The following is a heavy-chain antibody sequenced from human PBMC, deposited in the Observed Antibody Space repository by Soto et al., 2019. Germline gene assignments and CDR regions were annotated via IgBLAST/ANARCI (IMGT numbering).Heavy chain of an antibody. Sequence: SETLSLTCTVSGGSITSRNYYWGWVRQTPGKGLEWIGTTYFSGSTYYNPSLKSRVTISVDRSKNQFSLKLSSVTAADTAVYYCARGDCSGGSCYLYYYGMDVWGQGTTVTVSS. D-gene: IGHD2-15*01. CDR3: ARGDCSGGSCYLYYYGMDV. CDR1: GGSITSRNYY. CDR2: TYFSGST. V-gene: IGHV4-39*07. J-gene: IGHJ6*02.